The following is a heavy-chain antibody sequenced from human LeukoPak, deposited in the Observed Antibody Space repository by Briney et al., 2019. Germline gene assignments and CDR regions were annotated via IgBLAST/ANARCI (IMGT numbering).Heavy chain of an antibody. D-gene: IGHD4-17*01. CDR1: AFTFSSRR. CDR2: RRHDGLTQ. J-gene: IGHJ4*02. Sequence: PGWSLRHSCAASAFTFSSRRMGWVRQAPGEGLEWVDHRRHDGLTQSYPPSVNGRFTISRDNAKDSLSLQMNSLRAKATAVYFCAMHGDSCFELWGEGRLVSVPS. CDR3: AMHGDSCFEL. V-gene: IGHV3-7*01.